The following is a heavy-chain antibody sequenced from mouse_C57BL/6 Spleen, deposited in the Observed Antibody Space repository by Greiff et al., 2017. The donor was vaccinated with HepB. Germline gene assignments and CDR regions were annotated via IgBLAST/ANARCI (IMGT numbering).Heavy chain of an antibody. D-gene: IGHD1-3*01. Sequence: VQLQQPGAELVKPGASVKLSCKASGYTFTSYWMQWVKQRPGQGLEWIGEIDPSDSYTNYNQKFKGKATLTVDTSSSTAYMQLSSLTSEDSAVYYCARGESEYYFDYWGQGTTRTVSS. CDR1: GYTFTSYW. J-gene: IGHJ2*01. CDR3: ARGESEYYFDY. CDR2: IDPSDSYT. V-gene: IGHV1-50*01.